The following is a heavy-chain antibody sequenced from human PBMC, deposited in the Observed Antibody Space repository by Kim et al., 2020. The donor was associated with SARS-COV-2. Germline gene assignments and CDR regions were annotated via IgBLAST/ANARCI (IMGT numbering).Heavy chain of an antibody. CDR3: AKGSPFFDWLLFRAFDI. CDR2: ISGSGGST. CDR1: GFTFSSYA. Sequence: GGSLRLSCAASGFTFSSYAMSWVRQAPGKGLEWVSAISGSGGSTYYADSVKGRFTISRDNSKNTLYLQMNSLRAEDTAVYYCAKGSPFFDWLLFRAFDIWGQGTMVTVSS. V-gene: IGHV3-23*01. D-gene: IGHD3-9*01. J-gene: IGHJ3*02.